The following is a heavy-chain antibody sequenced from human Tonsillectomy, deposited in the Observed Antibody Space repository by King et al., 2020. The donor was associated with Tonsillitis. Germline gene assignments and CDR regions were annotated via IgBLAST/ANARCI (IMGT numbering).Heavy chain of an antibody. CDR2: IYNSGST. J-gene: IGHJ6*02. D-gene: IGHD3-22*01. Sequence: VQLQESGPGLVKSSETLSLTCTVSGGSISSYYWSWIRQPPGKGLEWIGYIYNSGSTNYNPSLKSRVTISVDTSKNQFSLKLSSVTAADTAVYYCARGHDSSVYHYYGIDVWGQGTTVTVSS. V-gene: IGHV4-59*13. CDR1: GGSISSYY. CDR3: ARGHDSSVYHYYGIDV.